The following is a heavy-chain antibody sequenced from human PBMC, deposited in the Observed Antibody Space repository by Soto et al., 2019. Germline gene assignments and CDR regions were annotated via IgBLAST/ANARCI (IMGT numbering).Heavy chain of an antibody. Sequence: GASVKVSCKASGGTFSSYTISWVRQAPGQGLEWMGRIIPILGIANYAQKFQGRVTITADKSTSTAYMELSSLRSEDTAVYYCATSYCTNGVCYPEYYYYMDVWGKGTTVTVSS. CDR3: ATSYCTNGVCYPEYYYYMDV. D-gene: IGHD2-8*01. V-gene: IGHV1-69*02. CDR2: IIPILGIA. J-gene: IGHJ6*03. CDR1: GGTFSSYT.